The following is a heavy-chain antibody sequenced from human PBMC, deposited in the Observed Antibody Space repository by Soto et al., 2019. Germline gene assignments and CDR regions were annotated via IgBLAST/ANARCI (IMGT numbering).Heavy chain of an antibody. V-gene: IGHV3-21*01. Sequence: PGGSLRLSCAATGFTFSSYSMNWVRQAPGKGLEWVSSISSSSSYIYYADSVKGRFTISRDNAKNSLYLQMNSLRAEDTAVYYCARDTYCSGGSCYSPTYYYGMDVWGQGTTVTVSS. J-gene: IGHJ6*02. CDR2: ISSSSSYI. D-gene: IGHD2-15*01. CDR3: ARDTYCSGGSCYSPTYYYGMDV. CDR1: GFTFSSYS.